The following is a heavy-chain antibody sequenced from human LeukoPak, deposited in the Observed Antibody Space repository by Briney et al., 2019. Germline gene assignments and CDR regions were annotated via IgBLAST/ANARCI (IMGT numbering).Heavy chain of an antibody. J-gene: IGHJ3*02. V-gene: IGHV4-59*08. Sequence: SETLSLTCTVSGGSISSYYWSWIRQPPGKGLEWIGYIYYSGSTNYNPSLKSRVTISVDTSKNQFSLKLSSVTAADTAVYYCARLGYYDNSGGAFDIWGQGTMVTVSS. D-gene: IGHD3-22*01. CDR2: IYYSGST. CDR1: GGSISSYY. CDR3: ARLGYYDNSGGAFDI.